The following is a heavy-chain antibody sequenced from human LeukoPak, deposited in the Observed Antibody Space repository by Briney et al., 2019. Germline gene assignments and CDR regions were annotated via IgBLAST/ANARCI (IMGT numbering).Heavy chain of an antibody. J-gene: IGHJ4*02. D-gene: IGHD6-13*01. V-gene: IGHV4-34*01. Sequence: PSETLSLTCAVYGGSFSGYYWSWIRQPPGKGLEWIGEINHSGSTNYNPSLKCRVTISVDTSKNQFSLKLSSVTAADTAVYYCARDEGIAAAGLDYWGQGTLVTVSS. CDR2: INHSGST. CDR3: ARDEGIAAAGLDY. CDR1: GGSFSGYY.